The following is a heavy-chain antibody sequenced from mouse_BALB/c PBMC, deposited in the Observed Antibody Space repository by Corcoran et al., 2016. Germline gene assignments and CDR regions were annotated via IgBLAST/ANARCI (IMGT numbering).Heavy chain of an antibody. D-gene: IGHD2-3*01. CDR3: ARRLSMTLYAMDY. CDR2: INTYTGEP. V-gene: IGHV9-3-1*01. CDR1: GYTFTNYG. J-gene: IGHJ4*01. Sequence: QIQLVQSGPELKKPGETVKISCKASGYTFTNYGMNWVKQAPGKGLKWMGWINTYTGEPTYADDFKGRFAFSLETSASTAYLQINNLKNEDTATYCCARRLSMTLYAMDYWGQGTSVTVSS.